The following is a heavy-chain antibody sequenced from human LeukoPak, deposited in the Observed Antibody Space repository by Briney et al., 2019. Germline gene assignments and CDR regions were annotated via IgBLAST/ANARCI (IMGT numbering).Heavy chain of an antibody. CDR3: AKDRKWEPRDY. CDR1: GFTFSSYS. J-gene: IGHJ4*02. CDR2: ISGSGGST. Sequence: GGSLRLSCAASGFTFSSYSMNWVRQAPGKGLEWVSAISGSGGSTYYADSVKGRFTISRDNSKNTLYLQMNSLRAEDTAVYYCAKDRKWEPRDYWGQGTLVTVSS. D-gene: IGHD1-26*01. V-gene: IGHV3-23*01.